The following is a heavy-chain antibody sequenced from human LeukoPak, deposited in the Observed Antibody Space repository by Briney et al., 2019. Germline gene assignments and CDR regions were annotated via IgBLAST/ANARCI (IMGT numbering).Heavy chain of an antibody. CDR2: ISWNSGSI. V-gene: IGHV3-9*01. CDR1: GFTFDDYA. J-gene: IGHJ4*02. D-gene: IGHD1-26*01. Sequence: GRSLRLSCAASGFTFDDYAMHWVRQAPGKGLEWVSGISWNSGSIGYADSVKGRFTISRDNAKNSLYLQMNSLRAEDTALYYCAKARDRKWELPLFDYWGQGTLVTVSS. CDR3: AKARDRKWELPLFDY.